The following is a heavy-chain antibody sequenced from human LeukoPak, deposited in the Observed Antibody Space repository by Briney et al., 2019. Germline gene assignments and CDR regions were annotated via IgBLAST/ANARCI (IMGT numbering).Heavy chain of an antibody. J-gene: IGHJ4*02. CDR2: ISGSGGST. CDR3: ANSFPDIVVVPAAISY. D-gene: IGHD2-2*02. Sequence: GGSLRLSCSASGFTFSSYAMSWVRQAPGKGLEWVSAISGSGGSTYYADFVKGRFTISSDNSKATLYLQMNSLRAEDTAVYYCANSFPDIVVVPAAISYWGQGTLVTVSS. CDR1: GFTFSSYA. V-gene: IGHV3-23*01.